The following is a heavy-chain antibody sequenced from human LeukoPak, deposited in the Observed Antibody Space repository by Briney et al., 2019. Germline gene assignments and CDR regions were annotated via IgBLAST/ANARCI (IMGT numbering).Heavy chain of an antibody. V-gene: IGHV4-4*07. CDR3: ARDDFEYSVHYGMDV. CDR1: GGSISSYY. CDR2: VHRSEDT. D-gene: IGHD3-9*01. J-gene: IGHJ6*02. Sequence: SETLSLTCSVSGGSISSYYWSWIRQPAGKGLEGIGRVHRSEDTNYNPSLKSRLTIPVETPKNQISQSLRSVSAADTAVYYCARDDFEYSVHYGMDVWGQGTTVTVSS.